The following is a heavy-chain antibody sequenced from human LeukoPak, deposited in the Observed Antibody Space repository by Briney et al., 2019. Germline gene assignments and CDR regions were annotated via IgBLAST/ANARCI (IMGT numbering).Heavy chain of an antibody. J-gene: IGHJ2*01. Sequence: PSETLSLTCTVSGGSISSYYWSWIRQPPGKGLEWIGYIYYSGSTNYNPSLKSRVTISVDTSKNQFSLKLSSVTAADTAVYYCARQSGGSYHPNWYFDLWGRGTLVTVSS. CDR1: GGSISSYY. V-gene: IGHV4-59*08. CDR3: ARQSGGSYHPNWYFDL. D-gene: IGHD1-26*01. CDR2: IYYSGST.